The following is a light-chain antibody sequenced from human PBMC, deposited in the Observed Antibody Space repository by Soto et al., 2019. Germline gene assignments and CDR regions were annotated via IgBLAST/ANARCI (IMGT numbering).Light chain of an antibody. V-gene: IGKV3-20*01. Sequence: EFVLTQSPCTLSLSPGERATLSCRASQSVRSSFLAWYQQKPGQAPRLLFYGASNRATGIPDRFSGSGSGTDFTLTISRLEPEDFAVYYCQQYGSSPPWTFGQGTKVDIK. CDR3: QQYGSSPPWT. CDR2: GAS. CDR1: QSVRSSF. J-gene: IGKJ1*01.